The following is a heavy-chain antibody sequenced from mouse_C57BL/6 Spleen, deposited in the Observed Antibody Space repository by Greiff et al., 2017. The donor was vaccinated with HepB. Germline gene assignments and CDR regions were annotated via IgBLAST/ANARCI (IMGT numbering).Heavy chain of an antibody. CDR3: TRNDNWGYFDY. Sequence: DVQLQESGGGLVQPGGSMKLSCAASGFTFSDAWMDWVRQSPEKGLEWVAEIRNKANNHATYYAESVKGRFTISRDDSKSSVYLQMNSLRAEDTGIYYCTRNDNWGYFDYWGQGTTLTVSS. CDR1: GFTFSDAW. J-gene: IGHJ2*01. CDR2: IRNKANNHAT. V-gene: IGHV6-6*01. D-gene: IGHD4-1*01.